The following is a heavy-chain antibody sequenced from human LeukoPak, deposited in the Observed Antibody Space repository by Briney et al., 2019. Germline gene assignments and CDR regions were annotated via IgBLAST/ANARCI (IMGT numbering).Heavy chain of an antibody. D-gene: IGHD3-22*01. Sequence: GGSLRLSCAASGFTFSSYAMSWVRQAPGKGLEWVSAISGSGSNTYYADSVKGRFTISRDNSKNTLYLQMNSLRDEDTAVYYCAKGYDSSGYYFNYFDYWGQGTLVTVSS. CDR3: AKGYDSSGYYFNYFDY. V-gene: IGHV3-23*01. J-gene: IGHJ4*02. CDR2: ISGSGSNT. CDR1: GFTFSSYA.